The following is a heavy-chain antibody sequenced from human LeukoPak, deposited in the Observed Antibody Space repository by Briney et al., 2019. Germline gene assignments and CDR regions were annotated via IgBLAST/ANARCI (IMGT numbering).Heavy chain of an antibody. CDR1: RYTFTGYY. V-gene: IGHV1-2*02. CDR3: ARDLSRVVVVAATRDYYYMDV. D-gene: IGHD2-15*01. CDR2: INPNSGGT. J-gene: IGHJ6*03. Sequence: ASVKVSCKASRYTFTGYYMCWVRQAPGQGLEWMGWINPNSGGTNYAQKFQGRVTMTRDTSISTAYMELSRLRSDDTAVYYCARDLSRVVVVAATRDYYYMDVWGKGTTVTVSS.